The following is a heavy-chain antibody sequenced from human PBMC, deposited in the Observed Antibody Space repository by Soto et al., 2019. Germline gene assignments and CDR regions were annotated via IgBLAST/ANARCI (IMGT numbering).Heavy chain of an antibody. J-gene: IGHJ4*02. V-gene: IGHV1-69*02. CDR3: ASDRTTVTTFAY. CDR2: IIPILGIA. D-gene: IGHD4-17*01. CDR1: GGTFSSYT. Sequence: QVQLVQSGAEVKKPGSSVKVSCKASGGTFSSYTISWVRQAPGQGLEWMGRIIPILGIANYAQKFQGRVTITADKSTSTAYMELSSLRSEDTAVYYRASDRTTVTTFAYWGQGTLVTVSS.